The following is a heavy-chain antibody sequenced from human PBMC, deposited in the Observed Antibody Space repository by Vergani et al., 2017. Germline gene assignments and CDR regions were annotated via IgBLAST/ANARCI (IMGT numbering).Heavy chain of an antibody. Sequence: EVPLVQSGAEEKKPGESLTISCQISGYSFTNYWIGWVRQMPGKGLEWMWIIHPADSDTRYSPSFQGQVTISVDKSISTAYLQRSSLRASDSAMYYCARLYGRDSSGSKYFDYWGQGTLVTVSS. CDR2: IHPADSDT. J-gene: IGHJ4*02. D-gene: IGHD3-22*01. CDR1: GYSFTNYW. CDR3: ARLYGRDSSGSKYFDY. V-gene: IGHV5-51*01.